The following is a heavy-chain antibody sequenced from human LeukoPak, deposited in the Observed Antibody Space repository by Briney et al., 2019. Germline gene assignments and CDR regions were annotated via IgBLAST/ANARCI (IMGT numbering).Heavy chain of an antibody. D-gene: IGHD3-22*01. CDR1: GGSISSYY. CDR3: ARVYDSSGYSNNDAFDI. CDR2: IYYSGST. J-gene: IGHJ3*02. Sequence: SETLSLTCTVSGGSISSYYWSWIRQPAGKGLEWIGYIYYSGSTNYNPSLKSRVTISVDTSKNQFSLKLSSVTAADTAVYYCARVYDSSGYSNNDAFDIWGQGTMVTVSS. V-gene: IGHV4-59*01.